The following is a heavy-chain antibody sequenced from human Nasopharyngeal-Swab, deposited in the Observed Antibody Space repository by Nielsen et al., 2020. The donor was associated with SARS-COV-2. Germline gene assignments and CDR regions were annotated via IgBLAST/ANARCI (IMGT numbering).Heavy chain of an antibody. CDR2: ITYSGIST. CDR1: GFTFSKYA. D-gene: IGHD3-22*01. CDR3: ARRVVAAPYYFDC. J-gene: IGHJ4*02. Sequence: GESLKISCAASGFTFSKYAMNWVRQAPGKGLEWVSVITYSGISTYYADSVKGRFTISRDNSKNTLYLQMNNLRAEDTAVYYCARRVVAAPYYFDCWGQGTLVTVSS. V-gene: IGHV3-23*01.